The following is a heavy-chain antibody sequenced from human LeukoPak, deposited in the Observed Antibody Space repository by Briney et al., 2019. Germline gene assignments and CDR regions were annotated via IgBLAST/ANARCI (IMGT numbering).Heavy chain of an antibody. Sequence: SETLSLTCTVSGGSISSSSYYWGWIRQPPGKGLEWIGSIYYSGSTYYNPSLKSRVTISVDTSKNQFSLKLSSVTAADTAVYYCARLEYSSGWPDFDYWGQGTLVTVSS. CDR1: GGSISSSSYY. D-gene: IGHD6-19*01. CDR2: IYYSGST. CDR3: ARLEYSSGWPDFDY. J-gene: IGHJ4*02. V-gene: IGHV4-39*01.